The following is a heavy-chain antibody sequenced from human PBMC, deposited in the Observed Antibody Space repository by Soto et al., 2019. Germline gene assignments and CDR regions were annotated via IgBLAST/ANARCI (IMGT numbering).Heavy chain of an antibody. J-gene: IGHJ3*02. D-gene: IGHD3-22*01. V-gene: IGHV3-48*01. Sequence: GGSLRLSCAASGFTFSSYSMNWVRQAPGKGLEWVSYISSGSTIDYADSVKGRFTISRDNAENSLYLQMNSLGAEDTALYYCVRDQLYYYDIFGRPLNGFDIWGQGTMVTVSS. CDR3: VRDQLYYYDIFGRPLNGFDI. CDR2: ISSGSTI. CDR1: GFTFSSYS.